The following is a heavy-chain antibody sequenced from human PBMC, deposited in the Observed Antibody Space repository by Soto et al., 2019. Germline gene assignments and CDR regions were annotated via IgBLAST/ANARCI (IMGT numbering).Heavy chain of an antibody. CDR1: GYTFTSYA. J-gene: IGHJ4*02. CDR3: ARHDWNGVDY. V-gene: IGHV1-3*01. CDR2: INAGNGNT. Sequence: GASVKVSCKASGYTFTSYAMHWVRQAPGQRLEWMGWINAGNGNTKYSQKFQGRVTITRDTSASTAYMELSSVTAADTAVYYCARHDWNGVDYWGQGTLVTVSS. D-gene: IGHD1-1*01.